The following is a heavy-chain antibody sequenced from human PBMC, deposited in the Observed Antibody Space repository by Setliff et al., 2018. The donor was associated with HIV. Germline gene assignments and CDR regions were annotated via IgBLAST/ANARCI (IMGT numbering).Heavy chain of an antibody. CDR3: ARGLSFYDPGGFDY. CDR1: GGSISSYY. CDR2: IYTSGST. V-gene: IGHV4-4*09. J-gene: IGHJ4*02. Sequence: SETLSLTCTVSGGSISSYYWSWIRQPPGKGLEWIGYIYTSGSTNYNPSLKSRVTISVDTSKNQFSLKLSSVTAADTAVYYCARGLSFYDPGGFDYWGQGTLVTVCS. D-gene: IGHD3-22*01.